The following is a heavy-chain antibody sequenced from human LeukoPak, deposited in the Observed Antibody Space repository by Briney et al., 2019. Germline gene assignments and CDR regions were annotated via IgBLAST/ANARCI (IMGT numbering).Heavy chain of an antibody. V-gene: IGHV1-24*01. CDR1: GYTLTELS. CDR3: ATRARFSYGLTEYYFDY. J-gene: IGHJ4*02. CDR2: FDPEDGET. Sequence: ASVKVSCKVSGYTLTELSVHWVRQAPGKGLEWMGGFDPEDGETIYAQKFQGRVTMTEDTSTDTAYMELSSLRSEDTAVYYCATRARFSYGLTEYYFDYWGQGTLVTVSS. D-gene: IGHD5-18*01.